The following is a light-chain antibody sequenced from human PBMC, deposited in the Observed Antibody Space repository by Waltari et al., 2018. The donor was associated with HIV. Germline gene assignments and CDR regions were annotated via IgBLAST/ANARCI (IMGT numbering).Light chain of an antibody. Sequence: QSALTQPASVSGSPGQSITISCTGTSSDLGGYNYVSWDQQHPGKAPKLMIYEVSNRASGVSNRFSGSKAGNTASLTISGLQAEDEADYYCSSYTSSSTWVFGGGTKLTVL. V-gene: IGLV2-14*01. CDR2: EVS. CDR1: SSDLGGYNY. CDR3: SSYTSSSTWV. J-gene: IGLJ3*02.